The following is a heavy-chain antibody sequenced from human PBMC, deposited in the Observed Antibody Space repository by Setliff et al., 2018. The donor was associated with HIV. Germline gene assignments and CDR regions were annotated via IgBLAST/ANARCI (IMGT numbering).Heavy chain of an antibody. CDR3: ARHSIAVVIGVPERDDAFDI. J-gene: IGHJ3*02. V-gene: IGHV4-39*01. D-gene: IGHD2-21*01. Sequence: SETLSLTCTVSGGSISRRDYCWGWIRQPPGKGLEWIGSVYYTWNTYYNPSLKSRVTVSVDTSKNQFSLKLSSVTAADTAVYYSARHSIAVVIGVPERDDAFDIWGHGTMVTVSS. CDR2: VYYTWNT. CDR1: GGSISRRDYC.